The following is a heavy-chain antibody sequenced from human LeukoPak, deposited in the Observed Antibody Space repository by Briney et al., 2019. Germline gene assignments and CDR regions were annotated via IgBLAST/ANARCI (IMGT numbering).Heavy chain of an antibody. Sequence: PGGSLRLSCAASGFTFSSYSKNWVSQASGKGLEWVSSISSSSSYIYYADSLKGHFSISRDNARNSLYLQMNGLRADDTAVYYCARAFADCDGTSFDYWGQGTLVTVSS. V-gene: IGHV3-21*01. D-gene: IGHD4-23*01. CDR2: ISSSSSYI. J-gene: IGHJ4*02. CDR1: GFTFSSYS. CDR3: ARAFADCDGTSFDY.